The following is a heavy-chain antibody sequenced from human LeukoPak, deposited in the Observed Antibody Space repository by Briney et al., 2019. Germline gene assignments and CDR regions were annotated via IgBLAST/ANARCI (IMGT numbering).Heavy chain of an antibody. J-gene: IGHJ5*02. CDR2: INSDGSST. V-gene: IGHV3-74*01. CDR1: GFTFSSYW. CDR3: ARVPVVSAENWFDP. Sequence: GGSLRLSCAASGFTFSSYWMHWVRQAPGKGLVWVSRINSDGSSTSYADSVKGRFTISRDNAKNTLYLQMNSLRAEDTAVYYCARVPVVSAENWFDPWGQGTLVTASS. D-gene: IGHD2-15*01.